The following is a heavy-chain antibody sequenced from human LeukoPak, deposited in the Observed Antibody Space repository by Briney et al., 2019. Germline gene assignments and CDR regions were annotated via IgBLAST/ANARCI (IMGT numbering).Heavy chain of an antibody. CDR2: ISSSGSTI. V-gene: IGHV3-48*03. CDR1: GFTFSSYE. Sequence: GGSLRLSCAASGFTFSSYEMNWVRQAPGKGLEWVAYISSSGSTIYYADSVKGRFTISRDNAKNSLYLQMNSLRAEDTAVYYCARTWDSSGWYRGVDAFDIWGQGTMVTVSS. D-gene: IGHD6-19*01. CDR3: ARTWDSSGWYRGVDAFDI. J-gene: IGHJ3*02.